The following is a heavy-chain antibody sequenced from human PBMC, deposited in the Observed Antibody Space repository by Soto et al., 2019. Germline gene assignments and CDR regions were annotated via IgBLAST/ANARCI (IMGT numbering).Heavy chain of an antibody. V-gene: IGHV4-4*02. J-gene: IGHJ1*01. D-gene: IGHD6-13*01. CDR2: IYHSGST. CDR1: GGSISSSNW. CDR3: ALHDSSSWYSGYFQH. Sequence: SETLSLTCAVSGGSISSSNWWSWVRQPPGKGLEWIGEIYHSGSTNYNPSLKSRVTISVDKSKNQFSLKLSSVTAADTAVYYCALHDSSSWYSGYFQHWGQGTLVTVSS.